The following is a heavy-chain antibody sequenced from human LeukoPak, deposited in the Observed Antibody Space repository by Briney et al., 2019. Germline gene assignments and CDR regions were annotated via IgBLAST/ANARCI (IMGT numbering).Heavy chain of an antibody. CDR1: GGSISSSSYY. Sequence: PSETLSLTCTVSGGSISSSSYYWGWIRQPPGKGLEWIGSIYYSGSTYYNPSLKSRVTISVDTSKNQFSLKLSSVTAADTAIYYCAREPYYYDSRGYWDWGQGTLVTVSS. CDR3: AREPYYYDSRGYWD. D-gene: IGHD3-22*01. CDR2: IYYSGST. V-gene: IGHV4-39*07. J-gene: IGHJ4*02.